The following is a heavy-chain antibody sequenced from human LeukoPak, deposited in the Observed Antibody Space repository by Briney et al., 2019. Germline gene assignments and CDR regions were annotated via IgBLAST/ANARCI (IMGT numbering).Heavy chain of an antibody. V-gene: IGHV5-51*01. CDR2: IDPTDSET. D-gene: IGHD5-18*01. J-gene: IGHJ4*02. Sequence: GESLKISCKAFGYSFTSYWIGWVRQMPGTSLEGMVIIDPTDSETRYTPSFQGQVTISVDKSLTTAYLQWNCVKASDTAMYYCARQTAMGRAGDYWGQGTLVTVSS. CDR1: GYSFTSYW. CDR3: ARQTAMGRAGDY.